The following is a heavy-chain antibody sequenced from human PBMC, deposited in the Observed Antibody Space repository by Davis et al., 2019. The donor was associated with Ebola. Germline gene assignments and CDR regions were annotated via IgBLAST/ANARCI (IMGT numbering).Heavy chain of an antibody. V-gene: IGHV4-4*02. CDR3: ARAYGSGSYGNS. J-gene: IGHJ4*02. D-gene: IGHD3-10*01. CDR1: GGSISSGNW. CDR2: IYDSGST. Sequence: SETLSLTCTVSGGSISSGNWWNWVRQPPGKGLEWIGEIYDSGSTNYNPSLKSRVTISVDKSKNQFSLKLSSVTAADTAVYYCARAYGSGSYGNSWGQGTLVTVSS.